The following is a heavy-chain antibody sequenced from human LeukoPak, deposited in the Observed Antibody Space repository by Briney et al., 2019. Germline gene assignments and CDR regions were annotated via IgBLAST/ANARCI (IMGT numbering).Heavy chain of an antibody. D-gene: IGHD1-14*01. V-gene: IGHV3-7*01. Sequence: PGRSLSLSCTASGFTFRTYWMNWVRQAPGKGLEWVAKINQDGDEKYYVGSVQGRFTISRDNSKNTLYLQMNSLRAEDTAVYYCARDPGENYYYMDVWGKGTTVTVSS. CDR3: ARDPGENYYYMDV. CDR2: INQDGDEK. J-gene: IGHJ6*03. CDR1: GFTFRTYW.